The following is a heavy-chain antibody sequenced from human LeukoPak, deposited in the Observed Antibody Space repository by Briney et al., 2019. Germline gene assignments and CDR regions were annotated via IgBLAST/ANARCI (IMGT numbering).Heavy chain of an antibody. CDR2: IYYSGST. V-gene: IGHV4-39*01. CDR3: ARTAQGGRSFDY. CDR1: GFTFSSYA. J-gene: IGHJ4*02. D-gene: IGHD3-16*01. Sequence: GSLRLSCAASGFTFSSYAMSWVRQPPGKGLEWIGSIYYSGSTYYNPSLKSRVTISVDTSKNQFSLKLSSVTAADTAVYYCARTAQGGRSFDYWGQGTLVTVSS.